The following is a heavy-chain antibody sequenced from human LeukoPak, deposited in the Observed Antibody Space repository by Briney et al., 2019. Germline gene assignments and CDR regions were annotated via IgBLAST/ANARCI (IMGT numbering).Heavy chain of an antibody. J-gene: IGHJ4*02. V-gene: IGHV4-4*07. Sequence: SETLSLTCTVSGGSISSYYWSWIRQPAGKGLEWIGRIFTSGTTNYNPSLKSRVTMSVDTSKNQFSLKLSSVTAADTAVYYCARDRGEYSGYVRFEYWGQGTLVTVS. CDR3: ARDRGEYSGYVRFEY. CDR1: GGSISSYY. D-gene: IGHD5-12*01. CDR2: IFTSGTT.